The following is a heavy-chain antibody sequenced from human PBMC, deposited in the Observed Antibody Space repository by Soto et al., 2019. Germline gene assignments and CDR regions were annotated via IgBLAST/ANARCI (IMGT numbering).Heavy chain of an antibody. D-gene: IGHD2-15*01. CDR1: GFSVSSNKY. V-gene: IGHV4-4*02. CDR2: VYHRGTT. Sequence: QVQLQESGPGLGKPSGTLSLTCTASGFSVSSNKYWSWFRQSPGKLLGWIGEVYHRGTTYYNPSLSARVEISMDKSTNQISLTMTSVSAADTAVYHCVRDSRYCTDGGCSFMRDAFAVWGQGTLVTVSS. CDR3: VRDSRYCTDGGCSFMRDAFAV. J-gene: IGHJ3*01.